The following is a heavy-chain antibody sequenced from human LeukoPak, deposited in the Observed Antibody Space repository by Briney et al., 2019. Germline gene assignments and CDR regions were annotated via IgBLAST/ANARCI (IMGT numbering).Heavy chain of an antibody. CDR3: ARDRGGYTYSHDY. Sequence: SETLSLTCTVSGGSISNYYWSWIRQPAGKGLEWIGRIYAGGTASYNPSLKSRVTMSADMSKNQLSLKLTSVTAADTAVYYCARDRGGYTYSHDYWGQGTLVTVSS. D-gene: IGHD5-18*01. V-gene: IGHV4-4*07. J-gene: IGHJ4*02. CDR2: IYAGGTA. CDR1: GGSISNYY.